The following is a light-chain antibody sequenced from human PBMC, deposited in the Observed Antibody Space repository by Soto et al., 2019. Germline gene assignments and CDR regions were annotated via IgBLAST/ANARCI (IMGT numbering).Light chain of an antibody. CDR2: VNSDGSH. J-gene: IGLJ1*01. CDR1: SGHSNYA. V-gene: IGLV4-69*01. Sequence: QLVLTQSPSASASLGASVKLTCTLSSGHSNYAIAWHQQQPEKGPRYLMKVNSDGSHRKGNGIPDRFSGSSSGAQRYLTISSLQSEDEADYYGQTWGTGIRVFGTGTKLTVL. CDR3: QTWGTGIRV.